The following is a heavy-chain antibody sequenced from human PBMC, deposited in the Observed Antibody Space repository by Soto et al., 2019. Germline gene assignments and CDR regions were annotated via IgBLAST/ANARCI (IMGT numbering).Heavy chain of an antibody. J-gene: IGHJ4*02. Sequence: VQLVESGGGVVQPGRSLRLSCAASGFTFSDYAMSWVRQAPGKGLEWVSTIRGTDGTTYYADSVKGRFTISRDNSKNTLHLQMNSLRAEDAAIYYCARKGGSFYGPFDFWGQGTLVTVSS. CDR3: ARKGGSFYGPFDF. V-gene: IGHV3-23*04. D-gene: IGHD1-26*01. CDR1: GFTFSDYA. CDR2: IRGTDGTT.